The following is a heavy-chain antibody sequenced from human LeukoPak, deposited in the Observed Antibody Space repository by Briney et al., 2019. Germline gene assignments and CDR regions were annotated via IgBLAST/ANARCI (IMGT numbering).Heavy chain of an antibody. D-gene: IGHD3-22*01. CDR3: AREGGYYDSSGYYLGVAFDI. CDR2: IYSGGST. J-gene: IGHJ3*02. V-gene: IGHV3-53*01. CDR1: VFTVSSNY. Sequence: GGSLRLSCAASVFTVSSNYMSWVRQAPGKGLEWVSVIYSGGSTYYADSVKGRFTISRDNSKNTLYLQMNSLRAEDTAVYYCAREGGYYDSSGYYLGVAFDIWGQGTMVTVSS.